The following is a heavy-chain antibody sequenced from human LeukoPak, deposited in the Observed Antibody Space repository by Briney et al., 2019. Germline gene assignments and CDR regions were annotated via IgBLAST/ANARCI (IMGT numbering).Heavy chain of an antibody. Sequence: SVKVSCKASGGTFSSYAISWVRQAPGQGLEWMGGIIPIFGTANYAQKFQGRVTITADESTSTAYMELSSLRSEDTAVYYCGGGDDSSGYYYYLRYWGQGTLVTVSS. D-gene: IGHD3-22*01. V-gene: IGHV1-69*13. J-gene: IGHJ4*02. CDR3: GGGDDSSGYYYYLRY. CDR1: GGTFSSYA. CDR2: IIPIFGTA.